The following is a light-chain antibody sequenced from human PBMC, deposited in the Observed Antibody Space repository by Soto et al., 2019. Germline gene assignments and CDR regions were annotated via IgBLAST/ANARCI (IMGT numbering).Light chain of an antibody. J-gene: IGLJ7*01. V-gene: IGLV2-23*02. Sequence: QLVLTQPASVSGSPGQSITISCTGTSNDVGGYNLVSWFQQHPGKAPKLMISEVNKRPSGVSNRFSGSKSANTASLTISGLQAEDEADYYCCSHVGGSSPQWVFGGGTQLTVL. CDR1: SNDVGGYNL. CDR2: EVN. CDR3: CSHVGGSSPQWV.